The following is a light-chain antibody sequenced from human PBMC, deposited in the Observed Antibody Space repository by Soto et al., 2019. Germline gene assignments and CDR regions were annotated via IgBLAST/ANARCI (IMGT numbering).Light chain of an antibody. CDR3: SSYTSSSTFV. J-gene: IGLJ1*01. V-gene: IGLV2-14*01. Sequence: QSALTHPSSVSGSPGQSITISCTGTSSDVGGYNYVSWYQQHPGKAPKLIIYEASNRPSGVSNRFSGSKSGNTASLTISGLQAEDEADYYCSSYTSSSTFVFGTGTKLTVL. CDR1: SSDVGGYNY. CDR2: EAS.